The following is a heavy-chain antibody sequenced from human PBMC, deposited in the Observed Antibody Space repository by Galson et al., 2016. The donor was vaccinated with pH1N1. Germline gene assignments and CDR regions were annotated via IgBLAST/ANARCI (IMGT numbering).Heavy chain of an antibody. CDR3: ARRIDMTTITGGVDAYDI. CDR1: GYNFATYW. CDR2: VYPRDSDA. J-gene: IGHJ3*02. V-gene: IGHV5-51*01. Sequence: QSGAEVKKPGESLKISCKGSGYNFATYWIGWVRQMPGKGLEWMGKVYPRDSDARYSPSFKDQVTFSGDTSTNTAYLQWLNLRASDSGIYYCARRIDMTTITGGVDAYDIWGQGTMVTVSS. D-gene: IGHD5-24*01.